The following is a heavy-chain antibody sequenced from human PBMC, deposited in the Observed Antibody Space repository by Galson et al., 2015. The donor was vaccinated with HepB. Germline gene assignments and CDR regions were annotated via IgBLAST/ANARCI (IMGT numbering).Heavy chain of an antibody. CDR3: AREGPDAFDI. CDR1: GFTFSAYA. J-gene: IGHJ3*02. V-gene: IGHV3-30*04. CDR2: ISYNGRVQ. Sequence: SLRLSCAASGFTFSAYAMHWVRQAPGKGLEWVAFISYNGRVQYYADSVKGRFTISRDNSKNTLYLQMNSLRAEDTAEDTAVYYCAREGPDAFDIWGQGTMVTVSS.